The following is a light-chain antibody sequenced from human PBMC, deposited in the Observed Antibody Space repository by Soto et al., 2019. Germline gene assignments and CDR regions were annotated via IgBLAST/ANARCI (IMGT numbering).Light chain of an antibody. CDR1: QSISSW. V-gene: IGKV1-5*01. CDR3: QQYNSYPIT. Sequence: DSQMTQSPSTLSASVGDRVTITCRASQSISSWVAWYQQKPGKAPKLLIYDASSLESGVPSRFSGSGSGTEFTLTISSLQPDDFATYYCQQYNSYPITFGQGTRLEIK. J-gene: IGKJ5*01. CDR2: DAS.